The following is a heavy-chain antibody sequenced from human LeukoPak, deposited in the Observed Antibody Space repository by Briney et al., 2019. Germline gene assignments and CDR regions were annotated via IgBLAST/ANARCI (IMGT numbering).Heavy chain of an antibody. Sequence: PSETLSLTCTVSGGSISSSSYYWGWIRQPPGKGLEWIGSIYYSGSTYYNPSLKSRVTISVDTSKNQFSLKLSSVTAADTAVYYCARAKLAAADVWGKGTTVTVSS. J-gene: IGHJ6*04. CDR3: ARAKLAAADV. D-gene: IGHD6-13*01. CDR2: IYYSGST. CDR1: GGSISSSSYY. V-gene: IGHV4-39*07.